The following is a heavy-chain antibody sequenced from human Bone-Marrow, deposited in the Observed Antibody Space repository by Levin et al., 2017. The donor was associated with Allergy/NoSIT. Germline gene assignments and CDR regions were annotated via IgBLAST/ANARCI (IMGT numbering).Heavy chain of an antibody. J-gene: IGHJ4*02. CDR3: AHRGGATYFPASGSYYGGLFDY. CDR1: GISLSTSGVG. CDR2: IYWNDDK. Sequence: KWSGPTLVKPTQTLTLTCTVSGISLSTSGVGVGWIRQPPGKALECLGVIYWNDDKGYSPSLKNRLTITKDASKNQVFLTMTDMDPVDTATYYCAHRGGATYFPASGSYYGGLFDYWGQGTLVTVSS. V-gene: IGHV2-5*01. D-gene: IGHD3-10*01.